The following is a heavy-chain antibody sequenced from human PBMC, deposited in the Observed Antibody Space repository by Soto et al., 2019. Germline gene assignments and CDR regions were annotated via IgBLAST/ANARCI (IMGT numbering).Heavy chain of an antibody. V-gene: IGHV3-30*04. CDR2: TSFDERKQ. J-gene: IGHJ3*01. CDR1: GFTLSSYA. D-gene: IGHD4-17*01. Sequence: QVQLVESGGGVVQPGRSLRLSCEASGFTLSSYAMHWVRQAPGKGLEWMAGTSFDERKQYYAGSVKGRFTISRDTSQNTLYLQMNSLTVEDTAVYYCAREGTDYGDYVGGFDFWGPGTMVTVSS. CDR3: AREGTDYGDYVGGFDF.